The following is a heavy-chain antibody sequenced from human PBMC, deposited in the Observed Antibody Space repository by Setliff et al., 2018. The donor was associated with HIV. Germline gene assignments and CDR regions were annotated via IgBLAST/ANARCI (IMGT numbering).Heavy chain of an antibody. Sequence: PSKTLSLTCTVSGGSISSITHYWGWFRQPPGKGLECIGTVYYTGTTYYNSSLESRVTISVDTSRNQFSLKLYSVTAADTAVYYCARIFGFTTASYARGNDYWGRGTLVTVSS. CDR2: VYYTGTT. CDR1: GGSISSITHY. V-gene: IGHV4-39*01. CDR3: ARIFGFTTASYARGNDY. D-gene: IGHD3-16*01. J-gene: IGHJ4*02.